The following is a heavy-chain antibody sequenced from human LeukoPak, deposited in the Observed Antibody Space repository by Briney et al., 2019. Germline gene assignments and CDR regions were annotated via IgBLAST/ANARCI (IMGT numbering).Heavy chain of an antibody. CDR1: GNSFTTHW. J-gene: IGHJ6*03. Sequence: GESLKISCKGSGNSFTTHWIGWVRQQPGKGLEWMGIIYVGDSDTRYSPAFQGQVTISADKSISTAYLQWSSLKASDTAMYYCARLACVSWGIYPRYMDVWGKGTTVTVSS. D-gene: IGHD3-16*01. CDR2: IYVGDSDT. V-gene: IGHV5-51*01. CDR3: ARLACVSWGIYPRYMDV.